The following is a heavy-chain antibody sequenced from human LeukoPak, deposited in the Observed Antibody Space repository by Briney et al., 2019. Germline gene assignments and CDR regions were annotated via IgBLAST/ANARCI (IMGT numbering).Heavy chain of an antibody. D-gene: IGHD2-2*01. CDR3: ARGRRGYCSSTSCSHGWFDP. CDR2: ISYDGSNK. J-gene: IGHJ5*02. CDR1: GFTFSSYA. Sequence: GGSLRLSCAASGFTFSSYAMHWVRQAPGKGLEWVAVISYDGSNKYYADSVKGRFTISRDNSKNTLYLQMNSLRAEDTAVYYCARGRRGYCSSTSCSHGWFDPWGQGTLVTVSS. V-gene: IGHV3-30-3*01.